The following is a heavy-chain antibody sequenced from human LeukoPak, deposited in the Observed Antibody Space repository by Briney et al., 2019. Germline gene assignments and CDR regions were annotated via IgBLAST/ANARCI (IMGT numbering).Heavy chain of an antibody. D-gene: IGHD3-22*01. CDR3: ARDGYYDSSGYYLNWFDP. J-gene: IGHJ5*02. CDR1: GYTLTELS. V-gene: IGHV1-24*01. CDR2: FDPEDGET. Sequence: ASVKVSCKVSGYTLTELSMHWVRQAPGKGLEWMGGFDPEDGETIYAQKFQGRVTMTEDTSTDTAYMELSSLRSEDTAVYYCARDGYYDSSGYYLNWFDPWGQGTLVTVSS.